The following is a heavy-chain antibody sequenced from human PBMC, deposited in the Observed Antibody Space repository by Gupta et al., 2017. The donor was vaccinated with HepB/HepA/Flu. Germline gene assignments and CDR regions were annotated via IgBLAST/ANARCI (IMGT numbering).Heavy chain of an antibody. D-gene: IGHD4-4*01. CDR2: IRSKANSYAT. CDR3: TRLAVTVDY. Sequence: EVQLVESGGGLVQPGGSLQLSCAASGFTFSGSAMHWVRQASGKGLEWVGRIRSKANSYATAYAASVKGRFTISRDDSKNTAYLQMNSLKTEDTAVYYCTRLAVTVDYWGQGTLVTVSS. CDR1: GFTFSGSA. J-gene: IGHJ4*02. V-gene: IGHV3-73*02.